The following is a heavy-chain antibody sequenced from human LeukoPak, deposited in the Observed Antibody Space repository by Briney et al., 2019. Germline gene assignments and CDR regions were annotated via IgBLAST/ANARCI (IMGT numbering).Heavy chain of an antibody. J-gene: IGHJ4*02. D-gene: IGHD1-14*01. CDR2: ISGSGGNT. CDR1: GFSFRSYA. V-gene: IGHV3-23*01. CDR3: AKPAKTDYADY. Sequence: GGSLRLSCAASGFSFRSYAMNWVRQAPGKGLEWVSAISGSGGNTYYADSVKGRFTISRDNSKNTLYLQMNSLRAEDTALYYCAKPAKTDYADYWGQGTLVTVSS.